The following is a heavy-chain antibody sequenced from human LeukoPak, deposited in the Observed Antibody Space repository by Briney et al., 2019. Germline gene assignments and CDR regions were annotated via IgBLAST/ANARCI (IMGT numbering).Heavy chain of an antibody. Sequence: PGGSLRLSCLASGFTFPTYNMHWVRQAPGKGLEWVASISSSWSYIFYADSVKGRFTVSRDNAKNSLYLQMDSLRAEDTAVYYCARRVSGWGNWFDPWGQGTLVTVSS. CDR1: GFTFPTYN. J-gene: IGHJ5*02. CDR2: ISSSWSYI. D-gene: IGHD6-19*01. V-gene: IGHV3-21*06. CDR3: ARRVSGWGNWFDP.